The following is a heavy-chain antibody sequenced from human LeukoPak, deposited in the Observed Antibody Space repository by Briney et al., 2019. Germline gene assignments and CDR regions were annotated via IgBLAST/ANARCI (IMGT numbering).Heavy chain of an antibody. Sequence: PSETLSLTCTVSGGSISSGSYYWSWTRQPAGKGLEWIGRIYTSGSTNYNPSLKSRVTISVDTSKNQFSLKLSSVTAADTAVYYCATAPSSFNYYYYMDVWGKGTTVTVSS. V-gene: IGHV4-61*02. J-gene: IGHJ6*03. CDR3: ATAPSSFNYYYYMDV. CDR2: IYTSGST. CDR1: GGSISSGSYY. D-gene: IGHD6-6*01.